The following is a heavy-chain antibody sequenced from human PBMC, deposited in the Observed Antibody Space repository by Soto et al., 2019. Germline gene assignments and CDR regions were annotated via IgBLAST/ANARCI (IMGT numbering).Heavy chain of an antibody. Sequence: QVQLVESGGGVVQPGRSLRLSCAASGFTFSSYAMHWVRQAPGKGLEWVAVISYDGSNKYYADSVKGRFTISRDNSKNTLYLQMNSRRAEDTAVYYCARETVVTARTPVWDYWGQGTLVTVSS. CDR2: ISYDGSNK. D-gene: IGHD2-21*02. V-gene: IGHV3-30-3*01. CDR1: GFTFSSYA. J-gene: IGHJ4*02. CDR3: ARETVVTARTPVWDY.